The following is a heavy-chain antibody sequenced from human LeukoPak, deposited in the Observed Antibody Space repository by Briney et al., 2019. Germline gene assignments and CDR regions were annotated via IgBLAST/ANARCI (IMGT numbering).Heavy chain of an antibody. Sequence: SETLSLTCTVSGGSISSSSYYWGWIRQPPGKGLEWIGSIYYSGSTYYNPSLKSRVTISVDTSKNQFSLKLRSVTAADTAVYYCARHSGSYWDYYYYMDVWDKGTTVTISS. V-gene: IGHV4-39*07. CDR3: ARHSGSYWDYYYYMDV. D-gene: IGHD1-26*01. CDR1: GGSISSSSYY. CDR2: IYYSGST. J-gene: IGHJ6*03.